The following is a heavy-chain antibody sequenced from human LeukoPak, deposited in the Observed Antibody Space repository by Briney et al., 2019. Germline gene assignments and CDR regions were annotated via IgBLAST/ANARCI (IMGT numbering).Heavy chain of an antibody. CDR3: ARLRSAAFDI. Sequence: PGGSLRLSCAASGFTFSSSDMHWVRQATGKGLEWVSAIGTAGDTYYPGSVKGRFTISRENAKSSLYLQMNSLRAGDTAVYYCARLRSAAFDIWGQGTMVTAAS. CDR1: GFTFSSSD. D-gene: IGHD4-17*01. CDR2: IGTAGDT. J-gene: IGHJ3*02. V-gene: IGHV3-13*01.